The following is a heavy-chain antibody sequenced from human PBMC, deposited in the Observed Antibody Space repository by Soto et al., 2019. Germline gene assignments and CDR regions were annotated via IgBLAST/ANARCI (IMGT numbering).Heavy chain of an antibody. V-gene: IGHV3-73*01. CDR3: TRPVTYDILTGREGFDP. D-gene: IGHD3-9*01. CDR1: GFTFSGSA. CDR2: IRSKANSYAT. Sequence: GGSLRLSCAASGFTFSGSAMHWVRQASGKGLEWVGRIRSKANSYATVYAALVKGRFTISRDDSKNTGYLQMNSLKTEDTAVYYCTRPVTYDILTGREGFDPWGQGTLVTVSS. J-gene: IGHJ5*02.